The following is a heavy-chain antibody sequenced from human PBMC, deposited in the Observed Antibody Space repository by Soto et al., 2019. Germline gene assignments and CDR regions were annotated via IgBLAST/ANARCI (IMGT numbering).Heavy chain of an antibody. J-gene: IGHJ4*02. CDR2: IIPISGTT. CDR1: GGTFSSYA. Sequence: GASVKVSGKASGGTFSSYAISWVRQAPGQGLEWMGGIIPISGTTNYAQKFQGRVTITADEYTSTAYMELSSLRSEDTAVYYCARLRASGDLLDYWGQGTLVIVSS. V-gene: IGHV1-69*13. D-gene: IGHD3-10*01. CDR3: ARLRASGDLLDY.